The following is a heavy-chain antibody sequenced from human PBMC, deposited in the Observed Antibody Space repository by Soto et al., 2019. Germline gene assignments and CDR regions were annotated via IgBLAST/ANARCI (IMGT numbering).Heavy chain of an antibody. J-gene: IGHJ4*02. V-gene: IGHV2-26*01. D-gene: IGHD3-10*01. CDR2: IFSNDER. CDR3: ARMVRTNYYGSGSYRILDY. Sequence: QVTLKESGPVLVKPTETLTLTCTVSGFSLSNARMGVSWIRQPPGKALEWLAHIFSNDERSYSTSLKSRLTISKDTSKSQVVLTMTNMDPVDTATYYCARMVRTNYYGSGSYRILDYWGQGTLVTVSS. CDR1: GFSLSNARMG.